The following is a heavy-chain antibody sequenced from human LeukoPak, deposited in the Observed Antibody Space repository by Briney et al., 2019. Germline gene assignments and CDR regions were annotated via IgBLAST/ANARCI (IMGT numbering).Heavy chain of an antibody. V-gene: IGHV3-48*01. D-gene: IGHD5-12*01. CDR2: ISDSGAM. CDR3: ARDGGYRGYDDDC. J-gene: IGHJ4*02. CDR1: GFTFSTYS. Sequence: GGSLRLSCAASGFTFSTYSMKWVRQAPGKGLEGVSYISDSGAMYYADSVRGRFTISRENAQNSLFLQMNSLRAEDTAVYYCARDGGYRGYDDDCWGQGTLVTVSS.